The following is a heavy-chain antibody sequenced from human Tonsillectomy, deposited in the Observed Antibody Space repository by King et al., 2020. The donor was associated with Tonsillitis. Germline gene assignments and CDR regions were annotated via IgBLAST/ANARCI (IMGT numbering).Heavy chain of an antibody. CDR3: AGSGATFDY. V-gene: IGHV4-31*03. Sequence: QLQESGPGLVKPSQTLSLTCTVSGGSISTDGYFWSWIRQHPEKGLEWIAYIYYTGSTYYNPSLKSRVTISVDRSKNQFSLKVSSVTAADTAVYYCAGSGATFDYWGQGTLVTVSS. D-gene: IGHD2-15*01. J-gene: IGHJ4*02. CDR2: IYYTGST. CDR1: GGSISTDGYF.